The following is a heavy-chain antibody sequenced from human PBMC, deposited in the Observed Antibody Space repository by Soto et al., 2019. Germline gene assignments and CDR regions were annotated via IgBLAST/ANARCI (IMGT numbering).Heavy chain of an antibody. D-gene: IGHD3-16*01. J-gene: IGHJ3*01. CDR3: ARGFMIRGSSSYHMDV. Sequence: QVHMQQWGTGLLKPSETLTLTCAVSGDSLIGSYWTWVRQPPGKGLEWIGDINHGGGTDSNPSLRSRLTMSVDTSTNKFALSLSSVTASDTAVYYCARGFMIRGSSSYHMDVWDEGTMVTVSS. V-gene: IGHV4-34*01. CDR1: GDSLIGSY. CDR2: INHGGGT.